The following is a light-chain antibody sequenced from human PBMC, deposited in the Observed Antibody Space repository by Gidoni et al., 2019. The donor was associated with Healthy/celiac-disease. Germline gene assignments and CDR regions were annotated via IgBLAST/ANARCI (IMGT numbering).Light chain of an antibody. CDR2: WAS. CDR1: QSVLYSSNNKNY. Sequence: DIVMTQSPDSLAGSLGERATINCKSSQSVLYSSNNKNYLAWYQQKPGQPPKLHIYWASTRESGVPDRFSGSGSGTDFTLTISSLQAEDVAVYYCQQYYSTPRTFXXXTKVEIK. V-gene: IGKV4-1*01. J-gene: IGKJ1*01. CDR3: QQYYSTPRT.